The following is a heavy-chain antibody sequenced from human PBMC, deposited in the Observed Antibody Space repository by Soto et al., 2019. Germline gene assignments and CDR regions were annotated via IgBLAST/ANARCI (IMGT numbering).Heavy chain of an antibody. D-gene: IGHD5-12*01. CDR3: TRGPVDIVATIGYYFDY. CDR1: GFTFGDYA. V-gene: IGHV3-49*03. J-gene: IGHJ4*02. CDR2: IRSKACGGTT. Sequence: GGSLRLSCTASGFTFGDYAMSWFRQAPGKGLEWVGFIRSKACGGTTEYAASVKGRFTISRDDSKSIAYLQMNSLKTEDTAVYYCTRGPVDIVATIGYYFDYWGQGTLVTVSS.